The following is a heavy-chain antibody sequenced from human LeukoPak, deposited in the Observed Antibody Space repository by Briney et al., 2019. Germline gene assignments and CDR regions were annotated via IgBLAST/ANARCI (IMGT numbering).Heavy chain of an antibody. V-gene: IGHV4-34*01. D-gene: IGHD6-19*01. Sequence: ASETLSLTCAVYGGSFSGYYWSWILQPPGKGLEWIGEINHSGSTNYNPSLKSRVTISVDTSKNQFSLKLSSVTAADTAVYYCARTRLDSSGWYWYFDYWGQGTLVTVSS. CDR2: INHSGST. CDR1: GGSFSGYY. CDR3: ARTRLDSSGWYWYFDY. J-gene: IGHJ4*02.